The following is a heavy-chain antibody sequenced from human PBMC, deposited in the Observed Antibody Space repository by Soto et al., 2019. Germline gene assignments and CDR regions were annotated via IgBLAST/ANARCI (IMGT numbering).Heavy chain of an antibody. J-gene: IGHJ4*02. V-gene: IGHV4-59*01. Sequence: PSETLSLTCTVSGGSITGYRWSWIRQSPGKGLEFIGYIYNSGSTEYNPSLKSRVTISLDTSKNQCTLKLISVTAADTAVFYCARVPHYDLSSGYGYFDYWGQGTLVTVSS. CDR1: GGSITGYR. D-gene: IGHD3-3*01. CDR2: IYNSGST. CDR3: ARVPHYDLSSGYGYFDY.